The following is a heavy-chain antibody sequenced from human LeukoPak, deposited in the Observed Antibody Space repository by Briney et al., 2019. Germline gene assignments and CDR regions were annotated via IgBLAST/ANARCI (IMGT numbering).Heavy chain of an antibody. V-gene: IGHV1-8*01. J-gene: IGHJ4*02. CDR3: ATNSGYSYGTHFDY. Sequence: ASVKVSCTASGYTFTSYDINWVRQATGQGLEWMGWMNPNSGNTGYAQKFQGRVTMTRNTSISTAYMELSSLRSEDTAVYYCATNSGYSYGTHFDYWGQGTLVTVSS. CDR2: MNPNSGNT. D-gene: IGHD5-18*01. CDR1: GYTFTSYD.